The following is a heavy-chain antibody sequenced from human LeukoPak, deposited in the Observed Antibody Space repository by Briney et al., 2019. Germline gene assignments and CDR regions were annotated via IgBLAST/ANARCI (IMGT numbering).Heavy chain of an antibody. CDR2: INSDGSST. J-gene: IGHJ4*02. CDR3: ARGREDTIVVVPAAIPNY. V-gene: IGHV3-74*01. Sequence: GGSLRLSCAASGFTFSSYWMHWVRHAPGKGLVWVSRINSDGSSTSYADSVKGRSTISRDNAKNTLYLQMNSLRAEDTAVYYCARGREDTIVVVPAAIPNYWGQGTLVTVSS. CDR1: GFTFSSYW. D-gene: IGHD2-2*01.